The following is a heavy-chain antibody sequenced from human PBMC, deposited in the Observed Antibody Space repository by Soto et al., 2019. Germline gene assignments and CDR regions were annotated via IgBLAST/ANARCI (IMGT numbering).Heavy chain of an antibody. CDR3: ARGGGQNYYGSGSYYNPHTYYYYYYGMDV. D-gene: IGHD3-10*01. J-gene: IGHJ6*02. Sequence: SETVSLTCAVYGGSFSGYYWSWIRQPPGKGLEWIGEINHSGSTNYNPSLKSRVTISVDTSKNQFSLKLSSVTAADTAVYYCARGGGQNYYGSGSYYNPHTYYYYYYGMDVWGQGTTVT. V-gene: IGHV4-34*01. CDR2: INHSGST. CDR1: GGSFSGYY.